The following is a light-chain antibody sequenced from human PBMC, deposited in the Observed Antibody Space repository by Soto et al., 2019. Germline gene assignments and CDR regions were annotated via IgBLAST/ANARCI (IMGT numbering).Light chain of an antibody. J-gene: IGLJ1*01. CDR3: GADHGSGGNFVYV. CDR2: VGTGGIVG. CDR1: SDYSNYK. Sequence: QLVLTQPPSASASLGASVTLTCTLSSDYSNYKVDWYQQRPGKGPRFVMRVGTGGIVGSKGDGIPDRFSVLGSGLNRYLTIQNIQEEDESDYHCGADHGSGGNFVYVFGTGTKLTVL. V-gene: IGLV9-49*01.